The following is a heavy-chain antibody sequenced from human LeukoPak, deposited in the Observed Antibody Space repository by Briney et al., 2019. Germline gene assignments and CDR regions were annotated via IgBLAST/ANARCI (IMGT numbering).Heavy chain of an antibody. CDR1: GFTFSRNS. D-gene: IGHD1-26*01. J-gene: IGHJ4*02. CDR3: ARDQFRGATTSGFDY. CDR2: ISTSSSYI. V-gene: IGHV3-21*01. Sequence: PGGSLRLSCAASGFTFSRNSMNWVRQAPGKGLEWVSSISTSSSYIDYADSVKGRFTISRDNAKNSLYLQMNSLRAEDTAVYYCARDQFRGATTSGFDYWGQGTLVTVSS.